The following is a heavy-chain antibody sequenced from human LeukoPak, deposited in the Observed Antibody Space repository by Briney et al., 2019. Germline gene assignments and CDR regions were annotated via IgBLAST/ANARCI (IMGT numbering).Heavy chain of an antibody. CDR1: GFTFSSYG. CDR3: ARDKGYSSSWPHFDY. D-gene: IGHD6-13*01. CDR2: IWYDGSNK. J-gene: IGHJ4*02. V-gene: IGHV3-33*01. Sequence: GGSLRLSCAASGFTFSSYGMHWVRQAPGKGLEGVAVIWYDGSNKYYADSVKGRFTISRDNSKNTLYLQMNSLRAEDTAVYYCARDKGYSSSWPHFDYWGQGTLVTVSS.